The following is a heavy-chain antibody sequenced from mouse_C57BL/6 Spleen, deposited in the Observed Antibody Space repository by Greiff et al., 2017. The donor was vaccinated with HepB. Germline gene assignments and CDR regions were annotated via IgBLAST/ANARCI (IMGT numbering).Heavy chain of an antibody. CDR2: IDPSDSDT. J-gene: IGHJ4*01. CDR1: GYTFTSYW. CDR3: ARVRSEVSDY. Sequence: QVQLQQPGAELVMPGASVKLSCKASGYTFTSYWMHWVKQRPGQGLEWIGEIDPSDSDTNYNQKFKGKSTLTVDKSSSTAYMQLSSLTSEDSAVYYCARVRSEVSDYWGQGTSVTVSS. V-gene: IGHV1-69*01. D-gene: IGHD2-10*02.